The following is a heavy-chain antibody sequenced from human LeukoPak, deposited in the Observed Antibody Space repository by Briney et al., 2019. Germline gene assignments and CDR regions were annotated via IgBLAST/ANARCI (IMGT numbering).Heavy chain of an antibody. J-gene: IGHJ6*02. CDR3: AKDSAHRGSGNSGYYYYGMDV. CDR2: ISYDGSNK. D-gene: IGHD3-10*01. Sequence: GGSLRLSCAASGFTFSSYGMHWVRQAPGKGLEWVAVISYDGSNKYYADSVKGRFTISRDNSKNTLYLQMNSLRAEDTAVYYCAKDSAHRGSGNSGYYYYGMDVWGQGTTVTVSS. CDR1: GFTFSSYG. V-gene: IGHV3-30*18.